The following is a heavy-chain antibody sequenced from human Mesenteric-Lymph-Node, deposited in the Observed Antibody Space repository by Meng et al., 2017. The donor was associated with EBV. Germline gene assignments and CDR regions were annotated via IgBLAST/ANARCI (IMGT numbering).Heavy chain of an antibody. V-gene: IGHV4-4*02. Sequence: GQLCEWGLGLVNPSRTMSPACLVSGGSITRRTGWNWVNQSPGKGLEWIGEIYRSGRTNCKPSLQSRVTLSVDKSQNHFSLKLTSVTAADTAVYYCAGASDISGYYGGLDYWGQGILVTVSS. CDR2: IYRSGRT. J-gene: IGHJ4*02. CDR3: AGASDISGYYGGLDY. D-gene: IGHD3-22*01. CDR1: GGSITRRTG.